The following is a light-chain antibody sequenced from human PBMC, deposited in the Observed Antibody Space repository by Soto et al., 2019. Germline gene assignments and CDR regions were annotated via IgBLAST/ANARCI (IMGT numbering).Light chain of an antibody. CDR1: SSNIGSNT. V-gene: IGLV1-44*01. CDR2: SNN. Sequence: QSLLTQPPSASGTPGQRVTISCSGSSSNIGSNTVNWYQQLPGTAPKLLIYSNNQRPSGVPDRFSGSKSGTSASLAISGLQSEDEADYYCAAWDDSLNALWVFGGGTKLTVL. J-gene: IGLJ3*02. CDR3: AAWDDSLNALWV.